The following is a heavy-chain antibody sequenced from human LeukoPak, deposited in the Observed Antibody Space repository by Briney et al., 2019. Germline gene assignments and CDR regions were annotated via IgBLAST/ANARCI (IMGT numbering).Heavy chain of an antibody. J-gene: IGHJ6*03. CDR1: GYTFISYG. Sequence: GASVKVSCKASGYTFISYGISWARQAPGQGLEWMGWVSNYNGRTHYAQNIQGRVTMTTDTSTSTAYMELRSLKSDDTAVYYCARKRYYYYYMDVWGKGTTVTVSS. CDR2: VSNYNGRT. V-gene: IGHV1-18*01. CDR3: ARKRYYYYYMDV.